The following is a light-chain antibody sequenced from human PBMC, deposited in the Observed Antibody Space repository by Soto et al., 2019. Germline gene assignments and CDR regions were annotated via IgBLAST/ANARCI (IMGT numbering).Light chain of an antibody. V-gene: IGKV3-20*01. Sequence: EIVLTQSPGTLSLSPGVRATLSCRASQSVSSSYLAWYQQKPGQAPRLLIYDASSRATGIPDRFSGSGSGTDFTLTISRLEPEDFAVYYCQQYGSSLYTFGQGTKLEIK. J-gene: IGKJ2*01. CDR3: QQYGSSLYT. CDR1: QSVSSSY. CDR2: DAS.